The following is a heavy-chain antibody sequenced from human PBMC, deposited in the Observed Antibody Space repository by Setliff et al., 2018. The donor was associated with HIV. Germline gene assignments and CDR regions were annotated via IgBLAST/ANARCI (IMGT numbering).Heavy chain of an antibody. D-gene: IGHD6-19*01. CDR3: AKWHSTAWYSGYYIDN. Sequence: GGSLRLSCAASGFTFSTSAMTWVRRTPGKGLEWVSSISGPGSSSYYADSVKGRFTISRDNSKDTLFLQMNVLSAGDTAIYYCAKWHSTAWYSGYYIDNWGQGTQVTVSS. CDR1: GFTFSTSA. V-gene: IGHV3-23*01. CDR2: ISGPGSSS. J-gene: IGHJ4*02.